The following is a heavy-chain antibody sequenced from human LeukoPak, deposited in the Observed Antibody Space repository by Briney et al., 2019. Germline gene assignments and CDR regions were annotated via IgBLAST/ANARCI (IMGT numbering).Heavy chain of an antibody. Sequence: SETLSLTCTVSDGSMSPYYWSWIRQSPGKGLEWIAYIFYNGNTKYNPSLWSRVTISIDTSRNQFSLNLNSVTAADTAVYYCASGGYYYLDVWGKGTTVTVSS. CDR1: DGSMSPYY. D-gene: IGHD3-16*01. CDR2: IFYNGNT. CDR3: ASGGYYYLDV. V-gene: IGHV4-59*01. J-gene: IGHJ6*03.